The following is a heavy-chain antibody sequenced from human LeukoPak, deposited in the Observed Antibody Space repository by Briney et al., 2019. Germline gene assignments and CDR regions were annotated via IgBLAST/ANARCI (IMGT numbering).Heavy chain of an antibody. CDR2: IRNDGNDK. V-gene: IGHV3-30*02. Sequence: WGSLRLSCAASGFSFRSHGMHWVRQAPGKGLEWVTFIRNDGNDKYYADSVKGRFTLSRDNSKNTLYLQMNSLRTEDTAVYYCVRDYEWGFDYWGQGSLVTVSS. J-gene: IGHJ4*02. CDR1: GFSFRSHG. D-gene: IGHD3-16*01. CDR3: VRDYEWGFDY.